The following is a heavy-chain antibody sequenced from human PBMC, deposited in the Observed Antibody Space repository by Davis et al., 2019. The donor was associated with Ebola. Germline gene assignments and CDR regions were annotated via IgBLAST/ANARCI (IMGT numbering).Heavy chain of an antibody. Sequence: GGSLRLSCAASGFTFSSYTLHWVRQAPGKGLEWVSVIYRDGRTYHADSVKGRFTISRDNSKNTVYLQMNSLRAEDTAVYYCTRHVSGDFWYFDLWGRGTLVTVSS. CDR3: TRHVSGDFWYFDL. CDR2: IYRDGRT. D-gene: IGHD4-17*01. V-gene: IGHV3-66*04. CDR1: GFTFSSYT. J-gene: IGHJ2*01.